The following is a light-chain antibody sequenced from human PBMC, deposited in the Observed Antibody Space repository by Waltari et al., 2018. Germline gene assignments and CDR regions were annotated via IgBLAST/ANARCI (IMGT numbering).Light chain of an antibody. CDR2: GAS. CDR3: QQYNKWPTT. Sequence: LVMTQSPASLSVSLGERATLSCRARQSVSTSLAWYQQRPGQAPRLLIYGASTRASGIPARFSGVGSGPEFTLTISSLQSEDLGIYYCQQYNKWPTTFGQGTRLDIK. J-gene: IGKJ5*01. V-gene: IGKV3-15*01. CDR1: QSVSTS.